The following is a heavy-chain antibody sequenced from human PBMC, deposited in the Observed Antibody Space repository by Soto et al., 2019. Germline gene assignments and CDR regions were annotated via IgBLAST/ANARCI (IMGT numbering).Heavy chain of an antibody. CDR2: INPSGGST. CDR1: GYTFTRNY. CDR3: VRESTPSRWFDP. J-gene: IGHJ5*02. Sequence: GASVKVSCKASGYTFTRNYIHWVRQAPGQGLEWMGVINPSGGSTSYAQNFQGRVTMTRDTSTSTVYMELSSLRSEDTAVYYCVRESTPSRWFDPWGQRPLVTVSS. V-gene: IGHV1-46*03. D-gene: IGHD4-17*01.